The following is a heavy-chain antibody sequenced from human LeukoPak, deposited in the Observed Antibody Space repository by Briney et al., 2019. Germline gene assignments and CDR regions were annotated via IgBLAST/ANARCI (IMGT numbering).Heavy chain of an antibody. Sequence: GGSLRLSCVVSGCRCSNYYMNWIRQAPGKVLEWIAYISSASTTIQYAGSVKGRFTISRDNDQNSMFLQMNTLRAEDTAVYYCAGSYSGYDWSDSWGQGTLVTVSS. D-gene: IGHD5-12*01. V-gene: IGHV3-11*01. J-gene: IGHJ4*02. CDR1: GCRCSNYY. CDR2: ISSASTTI. CDR3: AGSYSGYDWSDS.